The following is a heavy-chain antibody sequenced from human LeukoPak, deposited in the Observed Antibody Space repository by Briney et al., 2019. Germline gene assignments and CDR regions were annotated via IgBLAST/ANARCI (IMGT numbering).Heavy chain of an antibody. CDR1: GGSISSSSYY. V-gene: IGHV4-39*07. Sequence: SETLSLTCTVSGGSISSSSYYWGWIRQSPGKGLEWIGSIYYSGSTYYNPSLKSRVTISVDTSKNQFSLKLSSVTAADTAVYYCARVWGTVTTFDYWGQGTLVTVSS. CDR2: IYYSGST. D-gene: IGHD4-17*01. CDR3: ARVWGTVTTFDY. J-gene: IGHJ4*02.